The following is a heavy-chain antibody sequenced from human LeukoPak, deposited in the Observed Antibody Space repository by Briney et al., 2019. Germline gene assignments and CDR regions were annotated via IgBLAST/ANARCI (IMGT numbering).Heavy chain of an antibody. J-gene: IGHJ4*02. Sequence: GGTLRLSCAASGFTFSNYGMNWVRQAPGKGLEWVSGISGSGGSTYYADSVKGRFTISRDNSRNTLYLQMNSLRAEDTAVYYCARHKPYGDYASHFDYWGQGTLVTVSS. D-gene: IGHD4-17*01. CDR1: GFTFSNYG. CDR3: ARHKPYGDYASHFDY. V-gene: IGHV3-23*01. CDR2: ISGSGGST.